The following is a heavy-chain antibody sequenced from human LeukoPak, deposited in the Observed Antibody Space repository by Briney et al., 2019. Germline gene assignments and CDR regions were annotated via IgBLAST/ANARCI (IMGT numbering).Heavy chain of an antibody. CDR1: GWSVSYKSYP. CDR2: TYYRYKGYS. J-gene: IGHJ5*02. Sequence: QALSLTRASSGWSVSYKSYPWNWIRQSPSRGLQWMGRTYYRYKGYSDYAVSVKSRITSHSDKSKNQFSLQLNTVTPEDTAVYYCARETSDQRFDPWGQGTLVTVS. V-gene: IGHV6-1*01. CDR3: ARETSDQRFDP.